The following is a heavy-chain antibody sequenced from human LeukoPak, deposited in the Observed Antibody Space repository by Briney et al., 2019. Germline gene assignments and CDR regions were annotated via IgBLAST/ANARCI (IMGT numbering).Heavy chain of an antibody. CDR1: GYTFSTYN. CDR3: ARMLHWYDNMGAQFDP. CDR2: ISAHNGDT. D-gene: IGHD1-26*01. Sequence: GASVKVSCKASGYTFSTYNMHWVRQAPGQGLEWLGWISAHNGDTNYAQKFQDRLTMTTDTSTTTAYMELRSLRSDDTAVYYCARMLHWYDNMGAQFDPWGQGTLVTVSS. J-gene: IGHJ5*02. V-gene: IGHV1-18*01.